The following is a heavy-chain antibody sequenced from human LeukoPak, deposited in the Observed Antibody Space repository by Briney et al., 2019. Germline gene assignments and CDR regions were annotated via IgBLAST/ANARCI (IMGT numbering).Heavy chain of an antibody. CDR2: ISSSSSYI. CDR1: GFTFSSYS. V-gene: IGHV3-21*01. Sequence: KAGGSLRLSCAASGFTFSSYSMNWVRQAPGKGLEWVSSISSSSSYIYYADSVKGRLTISRDNAKNSLYLQMNSLRAEDTAVYYCARADYGGNDAFDIWGQGTMVTVSS. D-gene: IGHD4-17*01. CDR3: ARADYGGNDAFDI. J-gene: IGHJ3*02.